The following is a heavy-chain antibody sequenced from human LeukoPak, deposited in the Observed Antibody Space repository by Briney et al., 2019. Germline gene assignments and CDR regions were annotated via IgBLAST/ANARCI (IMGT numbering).Heavy chain of an antibody. CDR1: GYTFTSHD. CDR2: MNPNSANR. CDR3: ASLSIRRALRRREDNWFDP. Sequence: ASVKVSCKASGYTFTSHDINWVRQATGQGLEWMGWMNPNSANRGYAQKFQGRVTITRNTSISTVYMELSSLRSEDTAVYYCASLSIRRALRRREDNWFDPWGQGTLVTVSS. V-gene: IGHV1-8*01. D-gene: IGHD2/OR15-2a*01. J-gene: IGHJ5*02.